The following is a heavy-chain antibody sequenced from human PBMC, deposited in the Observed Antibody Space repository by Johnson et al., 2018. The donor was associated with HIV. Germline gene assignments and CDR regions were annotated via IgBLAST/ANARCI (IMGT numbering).Heavy chain of an antibody. D-gene: IGHD1-26*01. V-gene: IGHV3-30*19. Sequence: QVQLVESGGGVVQPGTSLRLSCEASGFNFRSYGMHWVRLAPGQGLEWVAVISYDGSYKYYADSVKGRFTISRDNSKNTLYLQMNSLRAEDTAVYYCARPEWELDGFDIWGQGTMVTVSS. CDR3: ARPEWELDGFDI. J-gene: IGHJ3*02. CDR1: GFNFRSYG. CDR2: ISYDGSYK.